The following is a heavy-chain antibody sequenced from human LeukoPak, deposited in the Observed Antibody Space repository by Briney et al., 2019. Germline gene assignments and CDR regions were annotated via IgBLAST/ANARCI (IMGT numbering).Heavy chain of an antibody. CDR1: GGSFSGYY. V-gene: IGHV4-34*01. CDR3: ARVYGAPRGYYYYYMDV. Sequence: SETLSLTCAVYGGSFSGYYWSWIRQPPGKGLEWIGEINHSGSTNYNPSLKSRVTISVDTSKNQFSLKLSSVTAADTAVYYCARVYGAPRGYYYYYMDVWGKGTTVTVSS. D-gene: IGHD4-17*01. J-gene: IGHJ6*03. CDR2: INHSGST.